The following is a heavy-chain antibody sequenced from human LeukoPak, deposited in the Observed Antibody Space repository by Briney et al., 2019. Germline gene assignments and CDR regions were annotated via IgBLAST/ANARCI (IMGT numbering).Heavy chain of an antibody. V-gene: IGHV3-23*01. CDR1: GFTFSSYG. CDR2: ISGSGGST. D-gene: IGHD2-21*02. J-gene: IGHJ4*02. Sequence: GGSLRLSCAASGFTFSSYGMNWVRQAPGKGLEWVSAISGSGGSTYYADSVKGRFTISRDNSKNTLYLQMNSLRVEDTAVYYCAKDHIVVVTAIPNFDYWGQGTLVTVSS. CDR3: AKDHIVVVTAIPNFDY.